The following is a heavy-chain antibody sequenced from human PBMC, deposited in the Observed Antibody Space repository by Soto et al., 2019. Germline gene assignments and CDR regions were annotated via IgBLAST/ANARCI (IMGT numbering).Heavy chain of an antibody. CDR3: ARDVYDDSSGFYYGMDV. V-gene: IGHV1-18*01. CDR2: INAYNGNT. J-gene: IGHJ6*02. CDR1: GYTFTSYG. D-gene: IGHD3-22*01. Sequence: ASVKVSCKASGYTFTSYGISWVRQAPGQGLEWMGWINAYNGNTNYAQKLQGRVTMTTDTSTSTAYMELRSLRSDDTAVYYCARDVYDDSSGFYYGMDVWGQGTTVTVSS.